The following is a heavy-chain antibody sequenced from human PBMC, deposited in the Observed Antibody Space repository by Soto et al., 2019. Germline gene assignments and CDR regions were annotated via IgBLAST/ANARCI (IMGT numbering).Heavy chain of an antibody. D-gene: IGHD3-16*01. CDR1: GGSISSGFYS. J-gene: IGHJ4*02. CDR3: ARDASRRYGGGDY. Sequence: QVQLQESGPGLVKPSQTLSLTCTVSGGSISSGFYSWSWIRQYPGKGLEWIGYINYSGSTFYNPSLKSRVTISADTSKNQFPLQLGSVTAADTAVYYCARDASRRYGGGDYWGQGTLVTVSS. CDR2: INYSGST. V-gene: IGHV4-31*03.